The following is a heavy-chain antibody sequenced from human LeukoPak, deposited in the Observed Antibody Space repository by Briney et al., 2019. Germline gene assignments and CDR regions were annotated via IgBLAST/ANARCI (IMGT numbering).Heavy chain of an antibody. CDR1: GFTFSDYY. CDR3: ARAQKGDYYDSSGYNALDY. J-gene: IGHJ4*02. CDR2: ISSSGSTI. D-gene: IGHD3-22*01. V-gene: IGHV3-11*01. Sequence: GGSLRLSCAASGFTFSDYYMSWIRQAPGKGLEWVSYISSSGSTIYYADSVKGRFTISRHNSKNTLYLQMNSLRAEDTAVYYCARAQKGDYYDSSGYNALDYWGQGTLVTVSS.